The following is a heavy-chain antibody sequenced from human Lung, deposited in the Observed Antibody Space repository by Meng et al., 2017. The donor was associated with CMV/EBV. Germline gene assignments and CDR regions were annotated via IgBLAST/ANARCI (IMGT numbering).Heavy chain of an antibody. CDR2: IYYSGST. D-gene: IGHD3-3*01. Sequence: SETLSLXXTVSGGSVSSGSYYWSWIRQPPGKGLEWIGYIYYSGSTNYNPSLKSRVTISVDTSKNQFSLKLSSVTAADTAVYYCAREPGDFWSGYHGWFDPWGREXLVTVSS. CDR1: GGSVSSGSYY. CDR3: AREPGDFWSGYHGWFDP. V-gene: IGHV4-61*01. J-gene: IGHJ5*02.